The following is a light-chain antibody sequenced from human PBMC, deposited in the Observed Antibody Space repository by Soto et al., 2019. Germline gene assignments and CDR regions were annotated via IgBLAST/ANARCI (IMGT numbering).Light chain of an antibody. J-gene: IGLJ2*01. CDR1: SGHSNYA. CDR3: QTWGSGIVV. CDR2: LNSDGSH. Sequence: QAVVTQSPSASASLGASVKLTCTLSSGHSNYAIAWHQQQSEKGPRYLMKLNSDGSHSKGDGIPDRFSGSSSGAERYLTISSLQSEDEADYYCQTWGSGIVVFGGGTQLT. V-gene: IGLV4-69*01.